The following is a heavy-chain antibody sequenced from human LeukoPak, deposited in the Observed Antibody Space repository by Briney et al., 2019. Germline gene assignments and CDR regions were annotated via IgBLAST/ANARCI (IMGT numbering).Heavy chain of an antibody. CDR3: ARATAENDH. V-gene: IGHV1-2*02. J-gene: IGHJ4*02. D-gene: IGHD1-14*01. CDR2: INPKTGGT. CDR1: GYTFTGYY. Sequence: ASVKVSCKTSGYTFTGYYMHWLRQAPGQGLEWMGWINPKTGGTSYAQKFQGRVTMTRDTSISTVNMELSRLTSDDTAVYYCARATAENDHWGQGTLVTVSS.